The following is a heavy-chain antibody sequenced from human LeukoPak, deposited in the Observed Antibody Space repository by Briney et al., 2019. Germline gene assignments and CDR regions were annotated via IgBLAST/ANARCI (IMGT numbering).Heavy chain of an antibody. Sequence: GGSLRLSCTVSGFTFSGFSMHWVRQAPGKGLEWLSYISTSSRSTYYADSVKGRFTISRDNAKNTLFLDMHSLRPGDSAVYYCARSAVRGVACDYWGQGTLLTVSS. J-gene: IGHJ4*02. CDR3: ARSAVRGVACDY. V-gene: IGHV3-48*01. CDR1: GFTFSGFS. CDR2: ISTSSRST. D-gene: IGHD3-10*01.